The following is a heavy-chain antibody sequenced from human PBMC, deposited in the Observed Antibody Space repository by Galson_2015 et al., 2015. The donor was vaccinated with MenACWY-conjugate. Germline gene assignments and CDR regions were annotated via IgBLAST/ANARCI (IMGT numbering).Heavy chain of an antibody. CDR2: INTNTGPP. Sequence: SLKVSCKASGYTFASYTIHWVRQAPGQGLEWMSKINTNTGPPSYAQGFTGRFVFSLDTSVSSSYLQITSLKPDDTAVYFCARAPVSGTCTSLHCWGQGTRVTVSS. CDR1: GYTFASYT. D-gene: IGHD6-19*01. J-gene: IGHJ4*02. CDR3: ARAPVSGTCTSLHC. V-gene: IGHV7-4-1*02.